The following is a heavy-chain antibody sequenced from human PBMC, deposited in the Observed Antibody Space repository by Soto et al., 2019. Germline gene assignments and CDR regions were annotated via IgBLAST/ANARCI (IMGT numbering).Heavy chain of an antibody. V-gene: IGHV4-61*01. Sequence: QVQLQESGPGLVKPSETLSLTCTVSGGSVSSGSYYWSWIRQPPGKGLEWIGYIDYSGSTNYNPSLKSRVTISVDTSKNQFSLKLSSVTAADTAVYYCARVERDYGGKSNFDYWGQGTQVTVSS. CDR1: GGSVSSGSYY. J-gene: IGHJ4*02. D-gene: IGHD4-17*01. CDR3: ARVERDYGGKSNFDY. CDR2: IDYSGST.